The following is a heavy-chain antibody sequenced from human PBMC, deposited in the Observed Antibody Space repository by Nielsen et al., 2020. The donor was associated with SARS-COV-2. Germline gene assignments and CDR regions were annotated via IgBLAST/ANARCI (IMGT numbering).Heavy chain of an antibody. CDR2: ISWNSGSI. Sequence: ALRLSCAASGFTFDDYAMHWVRQAPGKGLEWVSGISWNSGSIGYADSVKGRFTISRDNAKNSLYLQMNSLRAEDTALYYCATLTSQAFGGGSSMDVWGQGTTVTVSS. J-gene: IGHJ6*02. D-gene: IGHD3-16*01. V-gene: IGHV3-9*01. CDR1: GFTFDDYA. CDR3: ATLTSQAFGGGSSMDV.